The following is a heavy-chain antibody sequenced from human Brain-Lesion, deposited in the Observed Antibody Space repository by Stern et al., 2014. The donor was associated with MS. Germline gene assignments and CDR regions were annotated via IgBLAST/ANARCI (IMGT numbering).Heavy chain of an antibody. Sequence: VQLLQSGAEVKKPGASVKVSCKVSGYTLTELSMHWVRQAPRKGLEGMGGFDPEDGETIYAQKFQGRVTMTEDTSTDTAYMELSSLRSEDTAVYYCATLSPGAGGNYYRHFDYWGQGTLVTVSS. V-gene: IGHV1-24*01. J-gene: IGHJ4*02. D-gene: IGHD1-26*01. CDR1: GYTLTELS. CDR3: ATLSPGAGGNYYRHFDY. CDR2: FDPEDGET.